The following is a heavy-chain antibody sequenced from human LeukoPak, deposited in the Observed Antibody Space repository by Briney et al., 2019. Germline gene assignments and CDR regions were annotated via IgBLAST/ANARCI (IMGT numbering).Heavy chain of an antibody. V-gene: IGHV3-74*01. CDR1: AFTFRDYW. CDR3: VRGGWNHAMDV. J-gene: IGHJ6*02. CDR2: INNDGSGT. D-gene: IGHD1-1*01. Sequence: PGGSLRLSCAASAFTFRDYWIHWVRQAPGKGLVWVSCINNDGSGTTYAASVKGRFTVSRDNAKNTVSLQMNSLRVEDTAVYYCVRGGWNHAMDVWGRGTTVTVSS.